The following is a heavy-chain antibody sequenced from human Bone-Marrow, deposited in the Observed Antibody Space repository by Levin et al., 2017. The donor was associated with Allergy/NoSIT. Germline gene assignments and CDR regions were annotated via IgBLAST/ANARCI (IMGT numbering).Heavy chain of an antibody. V-gene: IGHV3-7*01. J-gene: IGHJ4*02. D-gene: IGHD3-10*01. CDR2: IKPDGSEE. Sequence: ETLSLTCAASGFSFSTHYMTWVRRAPGKGLESVAKIKPDGSEEYYVDSVKGRFTISRDNAKNSLHLQMNTVKTEDTAVYYCAKEEFWRCDYWGQGTLVTVSS. CDR3: AKEEFWRCDY. CDR1: GFSFSTHY.